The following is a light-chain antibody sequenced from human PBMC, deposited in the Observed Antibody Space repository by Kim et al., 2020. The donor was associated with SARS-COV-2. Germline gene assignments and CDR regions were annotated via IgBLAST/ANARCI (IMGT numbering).Light chain of an antibody. CDR3: LQDYDYPLT. V-gene: IGKV1-6*01. CDR1: QGIRND. Sequence: AIQMTQSPSSLSASVGDRVTITCRASQGIRNDLGWYQQKPGRAPNLLIYATSTMQSGVPSRFSGSGSGTEFTLTISSLQPEDVATYYCLQDYDYPLTFGGGTQLDIK. CDR2: ATS. J-gene: IGKJ4*01.